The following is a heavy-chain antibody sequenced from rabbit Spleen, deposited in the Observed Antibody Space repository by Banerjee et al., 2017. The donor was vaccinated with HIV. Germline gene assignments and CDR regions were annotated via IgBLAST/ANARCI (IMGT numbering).Heavy chain of an antibody. J-gene: IGHJ4*01. CDR1: GVSFSISSY. V-gene: IGHV1S40*01. CDR2: IDAGSSAFT. CDR3: TRSSSSTDRFTL. Sequence: QSLEESGGDLVKPGASLTLTCTASGVSFSISSYMCWVRQAPGKGLEWIACIDAGSSAFTYFAPWAKGRFTISKTSSTTVTLQVTSLTAADTATYFCTRSSSSTDRFTLWGPGTLVTVS. D-gene: IGHD1-1*01.